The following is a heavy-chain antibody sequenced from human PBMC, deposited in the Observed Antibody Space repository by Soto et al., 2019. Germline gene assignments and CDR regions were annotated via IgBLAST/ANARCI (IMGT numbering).Heavy chain of an antibody. D-gene: IGHD1-20*01. CDR2: INPSGGST. Sequence: ASVKVSCKASGYTFTSYYMHWVRQAPGQGLEWMGIINPSGGSTSYAQKFQGRVTMTRDTSTSTVYMELSSLRSEDTAVYYCARAKSRITATLPSTNWFDFWGQGTLVTVSS. CDR3: ARAKSRITATLPSTNWFDF. CDR1: GYTFTSYY. V-gene: IGHV1-46*01. J-gene: IGHJ5*01.